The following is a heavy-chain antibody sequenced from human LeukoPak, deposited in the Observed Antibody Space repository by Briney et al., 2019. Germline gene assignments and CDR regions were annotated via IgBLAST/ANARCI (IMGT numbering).Heavy chain of an antibody. D-gene: IGHD3-10*01. V-gene: IGHV4-4*07. CDR1: GGSISSYY. CDR2: LYSSGDT. CDR3: AREVEGSETYSYSSFYMDV. Sequence: SETLSLTCIVSGGSISSYYWTWIRQPAGKGLEWIGRLYSSGDTNYNPSLKSRLTMSADTSKHQFSLMLNTLTAADTAVYYCAREVEGSETYSYSSFYMDVWGKGSTVTVSS. J-gene: IGHJ6*03.